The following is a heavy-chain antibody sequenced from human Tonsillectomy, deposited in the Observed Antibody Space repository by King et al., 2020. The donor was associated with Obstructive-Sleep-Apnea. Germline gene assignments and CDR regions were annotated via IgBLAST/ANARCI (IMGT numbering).Heavy chain of an antibody. V-gene: IGHV3-23*04. J-gene: IGHJ4*02. Sequence: VQLVESGGGLVQPGGSLRLSCAASGFTFSSYAMSWVRQAPGKGLEWVSAISGSGGSTFYADSVKGRFTISRDNSKNTLYLQMNSLRAEETAVYYCAKASGGYDKGYDYWGQGTLVTASS. D-gene: IGHD5-12*01. CDR3: AKASGGYDKGYDY. CDR2: ISGSGGST. CDR1: GFTFSSYA.